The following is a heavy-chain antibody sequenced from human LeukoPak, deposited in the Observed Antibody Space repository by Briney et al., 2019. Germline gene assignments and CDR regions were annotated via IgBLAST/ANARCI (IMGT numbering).Heavy chain of an antibody. CDR1: GFTFSSYG. D-gene: IGHD5-18*01. CDR2: ISYDGSNK. J-gene: IGHJ1*01. CDR3: TRPGYSYGSIQH. Sequence: GGSLRLSCAASGFTFSSYGMHWVRQAPGKGLEWVAVISYDGSNKYYADSVKGRFTISRDNSKNTLYLQMNSLKTEDTAVYYCTRPGYSYGSIQHWGQGTLVTVSS. V-gene: IGHV3-30*03.